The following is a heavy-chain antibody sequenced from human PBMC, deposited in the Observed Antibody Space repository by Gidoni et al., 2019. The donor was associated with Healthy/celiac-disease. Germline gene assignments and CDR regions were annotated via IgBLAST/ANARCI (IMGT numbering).Heavy chain of an antibody. CDR1: GFTFSSYA. CDR3: AKILYYYDSSGYYLIGPFDY. J-gene: IGHJ4*02. V-gene: IGHV3-23*01. Sequence: ESGGGLVQPGGSLRLSCAASGFTFSSYAMSWVRQAPGKGLEWVSAISGSGGSTYYADSVKARFTISRDNSKNTLYLQMNSLRAEDTAVYYCAKILYYYDSSGYYLIGPFDYWGQGTLVTVSS. D-gene: IGHD3-22*01. CDR2: ISGSGGST.